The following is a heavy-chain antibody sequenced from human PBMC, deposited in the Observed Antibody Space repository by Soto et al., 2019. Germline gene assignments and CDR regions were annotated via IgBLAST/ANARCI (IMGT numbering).Heavy chain of an antibody. CDR3: ARDNGGYYMDV. J-gene: IGHJ6*03. CDR2: IYYSGST. V-gene: IGHV4-61*08. Sequence: SETLSLTCTVSGGSISSGGYYWSWISQHPGKDLEWIGYIYYSGSTYYNPYLKSRFTISLDTSKNQFYLNLSSVTAADTAVYSCARDNGGYYMDVWGQGTTVTVSS. D-gene: IGHD2-8*01. CDR1: GGSISSGGYY.